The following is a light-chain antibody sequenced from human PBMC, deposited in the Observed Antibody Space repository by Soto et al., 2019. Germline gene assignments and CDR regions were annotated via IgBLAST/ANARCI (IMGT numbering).Light chain of an antibody. V-gene: IGKV3-20*01. CDR2: GAS. Sequence: ELVLTQSPGTLSLSPGERATLSCRASQSVSSSYLAWYQQKPGQAPRLLIYGASSRATGIPDRFSGSGSGTDFTLTISRLEPEDFAVYYCQQYGSSLFTFGGGTRWIS. CDR1: QSVSSSY. CDR3: QQYGSSLFT. J-gene: IGKJ4*01.